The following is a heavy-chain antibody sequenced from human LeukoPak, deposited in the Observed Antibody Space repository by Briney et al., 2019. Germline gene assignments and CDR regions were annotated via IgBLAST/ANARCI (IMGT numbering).Heavy chain of an antibody. CDR3: AKDLDSDSLDV. V-gene: IGHV1-18*01. CDR2: ISAYNGNT. CDR1: GYTFTTYV. J-gene: IGHJ6*04. Sequence: RASVNVSCKASGYTFTTYVITWVRQAAGQELEGMGWISAYNGNTNSAQKLQGRVTMTTDTSTSTAYIELRSLRSDDTAVYYCAKDLDSDSLDVWGKGTTVTVSS. D-gene: IGHD2-21*01.